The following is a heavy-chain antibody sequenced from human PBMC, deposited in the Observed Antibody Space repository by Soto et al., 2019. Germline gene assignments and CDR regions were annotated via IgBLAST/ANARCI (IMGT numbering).Heavy chain of an antibody. V-gene: IGHV4-34*01. CDR1: GGSFSGYY. CDR2: INHSGST. J-gene: IGHJ6*03. CDR3: ARGRVPPHRSYYYYYMDV. Sequence: LSLTCAVYGGSFSGYYWSWIRQPPGKGLEWIGEINHSGSTNYNPSLKSRVTISVDTSKNQFSLKLSSVTAADTAVYYCARGRVPPHRSYYYYYMDVWGKGTTVTVSS.